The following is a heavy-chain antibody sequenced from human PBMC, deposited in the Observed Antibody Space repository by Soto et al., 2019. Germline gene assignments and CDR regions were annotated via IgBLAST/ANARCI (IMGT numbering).Heavy chain of an antibody. V-gene: IGHV4-34*01. D-gene: IGHD2-2*01. CDR1: GGSFSGYY. CDR3: ARVWFCTSTTCRVGNWFDP. CDR2: INHRGST. J-gene: IGHJ5*02. Sequence: SETLSLTCAVYGGSFSGYYWSWIRQSPGKGLEWIGGINHRGSTNYNPSLESRVTISVDTSKNQFSLKLPSVTAADTAMYYCARVWFCTSTTCRVGNWFDPWGQGTLVTVSS.